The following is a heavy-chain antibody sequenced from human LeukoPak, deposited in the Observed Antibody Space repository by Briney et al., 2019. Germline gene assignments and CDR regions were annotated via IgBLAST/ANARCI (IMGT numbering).Heavy chain of an antibody. CDR1: GGSISSYY. CDR2: IYTSGST. D-gene: IGHD2-2*02. J-gene: IGHJ3*02. V-gene: IGHV4-4*07. CDR3: AGTIVVVPAAIRSDAFDI. Sequence: SETLSLTCTVSGGSISSYYRSWIRQPAGKGLEWIGRIYTSGSTNYNPSLKSRVTMSVDTSKNQFSLKLSSVTAADTAVYYCAGTIVVVPAAIRSDAFDIWGQGTMVTVSS.